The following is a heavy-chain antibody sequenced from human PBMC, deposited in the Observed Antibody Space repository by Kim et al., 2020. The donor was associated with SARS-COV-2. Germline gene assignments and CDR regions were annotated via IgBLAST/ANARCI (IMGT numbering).Heavy chain of an antibody. CDR2: IYYSGST. D-gene: IGHD5-18*01. V-gene: IGHV4-61*01. J-gene: IGHJ4*02. CDR3: ARDKVTPTAMATDY. Sequence: SETLSLTCTVSGGSVSSGSYYWSWIRQPPGKGLEWIGYIYYSGSTNYNPSLKSRVTISVDTSKNQFSLKLSSVTAADTAVYYCARDKVTPTAMATDYWGQGTLVTVSS. CDR1: GGSVSSGSYY.